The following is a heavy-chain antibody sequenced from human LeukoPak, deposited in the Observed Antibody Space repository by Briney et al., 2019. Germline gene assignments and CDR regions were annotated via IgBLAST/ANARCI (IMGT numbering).Heavy chain of an antibody. D-gene: IGHD1-26*01. V-gene: IGHV3-23*01. Sequence: GGSLRLSCAASGFTFSSYAMSWVRQAPGKGLEWVSTISGSGGSTYYADSVKGRFTISRDNSKNTLYLQMNSLRAEDAAVYYCAKVVGATTRGYFDYWGQGTLVTVSS. CDR3: AKVVGATTRGYFDY. CDR2: ISGSGGST. J-gene: IGHJ4*02. CDR1: GFTFSSYA.